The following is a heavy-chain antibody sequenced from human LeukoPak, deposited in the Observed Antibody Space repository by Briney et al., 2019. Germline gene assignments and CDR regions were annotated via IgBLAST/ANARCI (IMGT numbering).Heavy chain of an antibody. CDR1: GFTFSSYE. D-gene: IGHD3-16*01. Sequence: GGSLRLSCAASGFTFSSYEMDWVRQAPGKGLECVSYISSSGGTISYADSVKGRFTISRDNAKNALYLQMNSLRAEDTANYYCARGGHWFDPWGQGTLVTVSS. J-gene: IGHJ5*02. CDR2: ISSSGGTI. V-gene: IGHV3-48*03. CDR3: ARGGHWFDP.